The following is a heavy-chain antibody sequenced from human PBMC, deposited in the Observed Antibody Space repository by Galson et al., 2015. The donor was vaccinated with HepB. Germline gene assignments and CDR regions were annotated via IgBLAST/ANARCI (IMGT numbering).Heavy chain of an antibody. V-gene: IGHV3-33*01. J-gene: IGHJ4*02. CDR3: AREAVAAGFDY. D-gene: IGHD6-19*01. CDR1: GFTFSSYG. CDR2: IWYDGSNK. Sequence: PRLSCAASGFTFSSYGLHWVRQAPGKGLEWVAVIWYDGSNKYYADSVKGRFTISRDNSKNTLYLQMNSLRAEDTAVYYCAREAVAAGFDYWGQGTLVTVSS.